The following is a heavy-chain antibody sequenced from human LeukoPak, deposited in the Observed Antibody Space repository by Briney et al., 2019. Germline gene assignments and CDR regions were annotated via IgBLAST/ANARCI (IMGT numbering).Heavy chain of an antibody. CDR2: INHSGTT. CDR3: ARMNPFREFP. Sequence: SETLSLTCAVYGGSFSDYFWSWIRQPPGKGLEWIGEINHSGTTNYNPSLKSRVTISIDTSANQFSLKLSPVTAADTAGYYCARMNPFREFPWGQGTLVTGSS. D-gene: IGHD1-14*01. CDR1: GGSFSDYF. J-gene: IGHJ5*02. V-gene: IGHV4-34*01.